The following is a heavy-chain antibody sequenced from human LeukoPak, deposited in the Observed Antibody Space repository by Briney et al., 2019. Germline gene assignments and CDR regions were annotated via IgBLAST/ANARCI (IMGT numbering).Heavy chain of an antibody. CDR2: ISFDGTNK. J-gene: IGHJ4*02. CDR1: GVTLSHYA. D-gene: IGHD4-17*01. V-gene: IGHV3-30*04. CDR3: ATDYGDYEPIDY. Sequence: PGGSLRLSCTASGVTLSHYAMHWVRQAPGRGLEWVAVISFDGTNKYYADSVEGRFSASRDNSKNTLYLQMNSLRPDDTAMYYCATDYGDYEPIDYWGQGTLVTVSS.